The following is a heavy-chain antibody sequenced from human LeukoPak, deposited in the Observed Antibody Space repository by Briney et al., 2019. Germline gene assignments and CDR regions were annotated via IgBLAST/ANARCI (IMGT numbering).Heavy chain of an antibody. CDR3: ARDRRYDFWSGYSDAFDI. Sequence: PGRSLRLSCAASGFTFSSYAMHWVRQAPGKGLEWVAVISYDGSNKYYADSVKGRFTISRDNSKNTLYLQMNSLRAEDTAVYYCARDRRYDFWSGYSDAFDIWGQGTMVTVSS. CDR2: ISYDGSNK. CDR1: GFTFSSYA. V-gene: IGHV3-30-3*01. D-gene: IGHD3-3*01. J-gene: IGHJ3*02.